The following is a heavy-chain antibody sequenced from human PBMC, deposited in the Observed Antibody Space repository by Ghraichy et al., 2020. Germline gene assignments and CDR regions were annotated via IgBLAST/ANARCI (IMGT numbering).Heavy chain of an antibody. CDR1: GFTFSDYH. J-gene: IGHJ3*01. D-gene: IGHD6-6*01. CDR3: VRRRSTSSLSVFDL. CDR2: IGSGGSTT. V-gene: IGHV3-11*01. Sequence: GGSLRLSCAASGFTFSDYHMNWIRQAPGKGLEWVSYIGSGGSTTYYADSVKGRFTISRNNAKNSLYLQMNILRADDTAVYYCVRRRSTSSLSVFDLWGQGTTVIVSS.